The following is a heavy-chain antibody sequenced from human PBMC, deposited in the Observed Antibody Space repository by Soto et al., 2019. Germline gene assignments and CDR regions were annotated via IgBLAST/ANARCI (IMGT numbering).Heavy chain of an antibody. CDR1: GGTFSSYA. D-gene: IGHD5-12*01. J-gene: IGHJ4*02. CDR3: ARIGSDIVATRWYYFDY. CDR2: IIPIFGTA. Sequence: SVKVSCKASGGTFSSYAISWVRQAPGQGLEWMGGIIPIFGTANYAQKFQGRVTITADESTSTAYMELSSLRSEDTAVYYCARIGSDIVATRWYYFDYWGQGTLVTVSS. V-gene: IGHV1-69*13.